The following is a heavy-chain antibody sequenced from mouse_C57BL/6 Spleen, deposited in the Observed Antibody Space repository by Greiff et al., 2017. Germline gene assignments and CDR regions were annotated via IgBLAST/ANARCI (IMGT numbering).Heavy chain of an antibody. J-gene: IGHJ1*03. CDR1: GYTFTEYT. V-gene: IGHV1-62-2*01. D-gene: IGHD1-1*01. Sequence: VQLQQSGAELVKPGASVKLSCTASGYTFTEYTIHWVKQRSGQGLEWIGWFYPGSGSIKYNEKFKDKATLTADKSSSTVYMELSRLTSEDSAVYCCERHEDWNYGSSSYWYFDVWGTGTTVTVSS. CDR3: ERHEDWNYGSSSYWYFDV. CDR2: FYPGSGSI.